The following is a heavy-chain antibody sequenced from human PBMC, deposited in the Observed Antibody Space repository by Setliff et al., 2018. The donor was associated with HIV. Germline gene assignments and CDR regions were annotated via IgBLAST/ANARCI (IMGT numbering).Heavy chain of an antibody. CDR1: GFTFSPYW. J-gene: IGHJ4*02. Sequence: GGSLRLSCAASGFTFSPYWMHWVRQAPGKGLVWVSRINSDGTSTTYADSVKGRFTISRDNAKNTLYLQMNSRRAEDTAVYYCASIELAAMVPVDYWGQGTLVTVSS. CDR2: INSDGTST. V-gene: IGHV3-74*03. D-gene: IGHD5-18*01. CDR3: ASIELAAMVPVDY.